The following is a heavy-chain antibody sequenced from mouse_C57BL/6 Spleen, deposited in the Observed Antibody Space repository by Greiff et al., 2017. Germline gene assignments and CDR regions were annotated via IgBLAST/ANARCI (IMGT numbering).Heavy chain of an antibody. D-gene: IGHD1-1*01. V-gene: IGHV1-54*01. J-gene: IGHJ2*01. CDR1: GYAFTNYL. Sequence: QVQLQQSGAELVRPGTSVTVSCKASGYAFTNYLIEWVKQRPGQGLEWIGVINPGSGGTNYNEKFKGKATLTADKSSSTAYMQLSSLTSEDSAVYFCARGTAGSRYFDYWGQGTTLTVSS. CDR3: ARGTAGSRYFDY. CDR2: INPGSGGT.